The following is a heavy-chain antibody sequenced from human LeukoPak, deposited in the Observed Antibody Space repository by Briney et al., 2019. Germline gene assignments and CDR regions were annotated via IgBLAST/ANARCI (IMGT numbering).Heavy chain of an antibody. CDR3: ARGGFSITIFGVVIVGDDGVYYGMDV. CDR1: GFTFSSYW. D-gene: IGHD3-3*01. V-gene: IGHV3-7*03. Sequence: PGGSLRLSCAASGFTFSSYWMSWVRQAPGKGLEWVANIKQDGSEKYYVDSVKGRFTISRDNAKNSLYLQMNSLRAEDTAVYYCARGGFSITIFGVVIVGDDGVYYGMDVWGQGTTVTVSS. J-gene: IGHJ6*02. CDR2: IKQDGSEK.